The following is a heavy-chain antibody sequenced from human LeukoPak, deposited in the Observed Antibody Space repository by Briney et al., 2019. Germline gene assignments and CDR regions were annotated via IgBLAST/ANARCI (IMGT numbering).Heavy chain of an antibody. CDR3: ARGTVVTPLDY. CDR2: INHSGST. J-gene: IGHJ4*02. D-gene: IGHD4-23*01. V-gene: IGHV4-39*07. CDR1: GGSISSSSYY. Sequence: SETLSLTCTVSGGSISSSSYYWGWIRQPPGKGLEWIGEINHSGSTNYNPSLKSRVTISVDTSKNQFSLKLSSVTAADTAVYYCARGTVVTPLDYWGQGTLVTVSS.